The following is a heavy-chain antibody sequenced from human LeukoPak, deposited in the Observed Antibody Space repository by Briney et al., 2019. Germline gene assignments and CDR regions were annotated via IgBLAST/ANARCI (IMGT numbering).Heavy chain of an antibody. CDR3: ARGRKDGGYKYYFDY. CDR2: INWIGGST. Sequence: PGGSLRLSCAASGFTFDDYGMSWVRQVPGKGLEWVSGINWIGGSTGYANSVKGRFSISRDNSKNTVYLQMGSLRGEDMAVYSCARGRKDGGYKYYFDYWGQGTQVTVSS. D-gene: IGHD5-24*01. V-gene: IGHV3-20*04. CDR1: GFTFDDYG. J-gene: IGHJ4*02.